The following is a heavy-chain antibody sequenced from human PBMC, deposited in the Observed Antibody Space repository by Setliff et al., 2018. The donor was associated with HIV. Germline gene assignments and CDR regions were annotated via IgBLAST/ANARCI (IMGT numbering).Heavy chain of an antibody. V-gene: IGHV4-34*01. J-gene: IGHJ6*02. Sequence: PSETLSLTCAVYGGSFSNYYWSWIRQPPGKGLEWIGEINHSGSTYYNPSLKSRPTISVDTSKNQFSLKLNSVTAADTAAYYCARVGYYYYFGVDVWGQGTTVTVSS. D-gene: IGHD3-16*01. CDR3: ARVGYYYYFGVDV. CDR2: INHSGST. CDR1: GGSFSNYY.